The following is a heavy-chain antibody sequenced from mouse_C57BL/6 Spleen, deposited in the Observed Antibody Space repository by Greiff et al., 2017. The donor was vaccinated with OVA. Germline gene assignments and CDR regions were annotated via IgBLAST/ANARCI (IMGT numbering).Heavy chain of an antibody. J-gene: IGHJ3*01. CDR2: LSPRFGRT. CDR1: GYTFTSSD. V-gene: IGHV1-85*01. CDR3: ASQYGNPVAY. D-gene: IGHD2-10*02. Sequence: QVQLQQSGPELVKPGASVKLSCKASGYTFTSSDINWEKQRPGQGLEWIGLLSPRFGRTNSTAKFKGTATLTVDTSSSTAYMELHSLTSEDTAVYYCASQYGNPVAYWGQGTLVTVSA.